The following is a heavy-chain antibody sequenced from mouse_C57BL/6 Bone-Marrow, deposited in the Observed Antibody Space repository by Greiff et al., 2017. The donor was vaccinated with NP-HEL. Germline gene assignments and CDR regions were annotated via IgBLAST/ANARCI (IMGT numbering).Heavy chain of an antibody. D-gene: IGHD2-14*01. V-gene: IGHV8-8*01. J-gene: IGHJ2*01. CDR1: GFSLSTFGMG. CDR3: ARIEDRNSTFDY. Sequence: QVPLKESGPGILQPSQTLSLTCSFSGFSLSTFGMGVGWIRQPSGKGLEWLAHIWWDDDKYYNPALKSRPTISKDTSKTQVFLKSVNVDDADTATYDWARIEDRNSTFDYWGQGTTLTVSS. CDR2: IWWDDDK.